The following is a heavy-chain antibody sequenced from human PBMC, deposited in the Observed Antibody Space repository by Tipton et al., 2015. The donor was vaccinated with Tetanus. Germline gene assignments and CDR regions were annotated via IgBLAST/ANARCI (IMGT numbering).Heavy chain of an antibody. V-gene: IGHV3-53*01. D-gene: IGHD1/OR15-1a*01. Sequence: SLRLSCAAPGFTVSDNHMTWLRQTPGRGLEWVSLIYSGGSTYYADSVKGRFTISRDNAKNSLYLQMNSLRAEDTAVYYCARDPTRRFDYRGPGTLVTVSS. J-gene: IGHJ4*02. CDR2: IYSGGST. CDR1: GFTVSDNH. CDR3: ARDPTRRFDY.